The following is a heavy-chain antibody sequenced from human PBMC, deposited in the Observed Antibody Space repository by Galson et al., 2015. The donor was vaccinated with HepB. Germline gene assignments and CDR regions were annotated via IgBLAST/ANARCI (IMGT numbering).Heavy chain of an antibody. D-gene: IGHD1-26*01. CDR2: ISSSSSYI. CDR3: ARCPVGGWLNDY. CDR1: GFTFSSYS. Sequence: SLRLSCAASGFTFSSYSMNWVRQAPGKGLEWVSSISSSSSYIYYADSVKGRFTISRDNAKNSLYLQMNSLRAEDTAVYYCARCPVGGWLNDYWGQGTLVTVSS. V-gene: IGHV3-21*01. J-gene: IGHJ4*02.